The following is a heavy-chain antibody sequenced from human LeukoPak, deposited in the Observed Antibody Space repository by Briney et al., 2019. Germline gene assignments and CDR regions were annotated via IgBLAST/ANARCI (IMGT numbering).Heavy chain of an antibody. Sequence: PGGSLRLSCAASGFTFSDYYMSWIRQAPGKGLEWVSYISSSGSTTYYADSVKGRFTISRDNSKNTLYLQMNSLRAEDTAVYYCARGSAPGTGPPSLDSWGQGTLVTVSS. CDR3: ARGSAPGTGPPSLDS. D-gene: IGHD6-13*01. J-gene: IGHJ4*02. CDR1: GFTFSDYY. CDR2: ISSSGSTT. V-gene: IGHV3-11*01.